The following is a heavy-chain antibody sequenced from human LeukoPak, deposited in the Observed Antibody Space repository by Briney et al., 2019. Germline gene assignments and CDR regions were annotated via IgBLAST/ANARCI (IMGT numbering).Heavy chain of an antibody. CDR3: TTEERVSAGYCSGGSCYIDY. J-gene: IGHJ4*02. CDR1: AFTFSNAW. D-gene: IGHD2-15*01. CDR2: IKYKSDGRTT. V-gene: IGHV3-15*01. Sequence: GGTLGLSCAASAFTFSNAWMVWVRQPPGKGLEWVGRIKYKSDGRTTDYAAPVKGQLTISRDDSKNTLYLQMNSLKTEDTAVYYCTTEERVSAGYCSGGSCYIDYWGQGTLVTVSS.